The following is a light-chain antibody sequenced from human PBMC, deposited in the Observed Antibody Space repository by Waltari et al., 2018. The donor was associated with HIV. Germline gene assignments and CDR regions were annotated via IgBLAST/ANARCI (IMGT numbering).Light chain of an antibody. CDR1: KLGAQY. CDR2: QDS. CDR3: QAWDSSTYV. J-gene: IGLJ1*01. Sequence: SYELTQPPSVYVSPGQTASITCSGDKLGAQYACWYQQKPSQSPVLVIYQDSQRPSGIPERFSGSNSGNTATLTISGTQAMDEADYYCQAWDSSTYVFGTGTKVTVL. V-gene: IGLV3-1*01.